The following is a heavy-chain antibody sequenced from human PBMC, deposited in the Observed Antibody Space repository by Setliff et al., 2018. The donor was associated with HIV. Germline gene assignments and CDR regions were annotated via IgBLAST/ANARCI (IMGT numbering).Heavy chain of an antibody. J-gene: IGHJ6*03. CDR2: IYHSGST. V-gene: IGHV4-39*07. CDR3: ARDYYDDSYYRPGIYYYYYMDV. CDR1: GGSISSGSYY. Sequence: PSETLSLTCTVAGGSISSGSYYWGWIRQSPGKGLEWIGRIYHSGSTYYNPSLRSRVTISVDTSKNQFSLRLSSVTAADTAVYYCARDYYDDSYYRPGIYYYYYMDVWGKGTTVTVSS. D-gene: IGHD3-10*01.